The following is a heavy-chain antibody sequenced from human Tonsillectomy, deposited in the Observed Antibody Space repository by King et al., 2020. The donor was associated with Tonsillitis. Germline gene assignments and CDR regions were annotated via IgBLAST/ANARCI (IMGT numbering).Heavy chain of an antibody. V-gene: IGHV3-23*01. J-gene: IGHJ5*02. CDR2: LSSGGGST. CDR3: ARMRNGAYDFWSGYYSAWFDP. Sequence: VQSGGSLRLSCVASGFTFSHYAMSWVRQAPGKGLEWVTGLSSGGGSTYYADSVKGRFTISRDNSNNTLYLQMNSLRAEDTAIYYCARMRNGAYDFWSGYYSAWFDPWGQGTLVIVSS. CDR1: GFTFSHYA. D-gene: IGHD3-3*01.